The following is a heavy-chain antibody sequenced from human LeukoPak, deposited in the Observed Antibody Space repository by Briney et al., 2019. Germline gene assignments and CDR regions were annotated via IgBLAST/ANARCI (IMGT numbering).Heavy chain of an antibody. V-gene: IGHV4-39*07. J-gene: IGHJ6*03. CDR1: GGSISSSSYY. CDR3: AGGYSYGSTYYYMDV. D-gene: IGHD5-18*01. CDR2: IYYSGST. Sequence: SETLSLTCTGSGGSISSSSYYWGWMRQPPWKGLEWIGSIYYSGSTNYNPSLKSRVTISVDTSKNQFSLKLSSVTAADTAVYYCAGGYSYGSTYYYMDVWGKGTRVTISS.